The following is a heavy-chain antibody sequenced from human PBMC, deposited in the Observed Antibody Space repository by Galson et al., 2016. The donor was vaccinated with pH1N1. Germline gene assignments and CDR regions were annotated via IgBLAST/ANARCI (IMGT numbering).Heavy chain of an antibody. CDR3: SRVLEGGVDV. V-gene: IGHV3-72*01. CDR1: GFTFSNFG. Sequence: SLRLSCAASGFTFSNFGMHWVRQAPGKGLEWVGRSKKKVNGYSTEYATSVEGRFIISRDESQNSMYLQMSYLRLEDTAVYFCSRVLEGGVDVWGQGTTVIVSS. J-gene: IGHJ6*02. CDR2: SKKKVNGYST.